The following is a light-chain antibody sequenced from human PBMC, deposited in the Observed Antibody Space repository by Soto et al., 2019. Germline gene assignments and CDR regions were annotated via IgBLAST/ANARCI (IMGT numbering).Light chain of an antibody. J-gene: IGLJ1*01. CDR2: DVS. CDR3: CSYTTSSSRL. Sequence: QSVLTQPASVSGSPGQSITISCTGTSSDVGNYNFVSWYQQHPGNSPKLMIYDVSIRASGVSDRFSGSKSGNTASLTISGLQAEDEADYYCCSYTTSSSRLFGTGTKVTVL. CDR1: SSDVGNYNF. V-gene: IGLV2-14*01.